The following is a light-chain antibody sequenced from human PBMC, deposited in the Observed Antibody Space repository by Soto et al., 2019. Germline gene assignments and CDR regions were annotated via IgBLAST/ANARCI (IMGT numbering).Light chain of an antibody. J-gene: IGKJ5*01. CDR3: QQYENLPT. Sequence: DIQMTQSPSSLSASVGDRVTITCQASQNINNYLNWYQQKPGRAPKLLIYDASNLEAGVPSRFRGSGSGTDFTFTISRLQPEDIAKYYCQQYENLPTCGQGTRLEIK. CDR1: QNINNY. V-gene: IGKV1-33*01. CDR2: DAS.